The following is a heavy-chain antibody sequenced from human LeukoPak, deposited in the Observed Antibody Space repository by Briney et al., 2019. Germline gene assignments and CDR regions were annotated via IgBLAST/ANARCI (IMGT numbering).Heavy chain of an antibody. V-gene: IGHV4-39*07. J-gene: IGHJ4*02. D-gene: IGHD4-17*01. CDR1: GGSISSSSYY. CDR2: IYYSGST. CDR3: ARDTVQDFDY. Sequence: SESLSLTCTVSGGSISSSSYYWGWIRQPPGKGLEWIGSIYYSGSTYYNPSLKSRVTISVDTSKNQFSLKLSSVTAADTAVYYCARDTVQDFDYWGQGTLVTVSS.